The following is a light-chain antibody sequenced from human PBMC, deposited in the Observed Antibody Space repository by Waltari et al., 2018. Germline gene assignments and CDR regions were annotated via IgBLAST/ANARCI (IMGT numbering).Light chain of an antibody. V-gene: IGKV3-11*01. Sequence: EIVLTQSPATLSLSPGERATLSCRASQSVNGYLAWYQQKPGQAPRLLLYDASNRATGIPARFSGSGSGTDFTLTISSLEPEDFAVYYCQQRSNWPPWTFGQGTKVEIK. CDR1: QSVNGY. J-gene: IGKJ1*01. CDR3: QQRSNWPPWT. CDR2: DAS.